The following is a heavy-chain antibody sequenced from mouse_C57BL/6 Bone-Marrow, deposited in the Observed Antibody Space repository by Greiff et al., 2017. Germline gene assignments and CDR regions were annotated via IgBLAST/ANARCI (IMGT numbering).Heavy chain of an antibody. Sequence: EVKLMESGGDLVKPGGSLKLSCAASGFTFSSYGMSWVRQTPDKRLEWVATISSGGSYTSYPDSVKGRFTISRDNAKNTLYLQMSSLKSEDTDMYYCARRGEGTMDYWGQGTSVTVSS. V-gene: IGHV5-6*02. CDR2: ISSGGSYT. J-gene: IGHJ4*01. CDR3: ARRGEGTMDY. CDR1: GFTFSSYG.